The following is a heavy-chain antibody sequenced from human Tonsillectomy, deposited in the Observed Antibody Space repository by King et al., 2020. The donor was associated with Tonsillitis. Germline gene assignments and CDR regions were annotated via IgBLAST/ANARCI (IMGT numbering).Heavy chain of an antibody. CDR2: INPSGGST. J-gene: IGHJ4*02. CDR1: GYIFTNYY. CDR3: VTYIIFGVVIIDY. D-gene: IGHD3-3*01. Sequence: QLVQSGAEVKKPGASVKVSCKASGYIFTNYYMHWVRQAPGQGLEWMGIINPSGGSTSYAQKFQGRVTMTRDTSTSTVYMELSSLRSEDTAVYYCVTYIIFGVVIIDYWGQGTLVTVSS. V-gene: IGHV1-46*01.